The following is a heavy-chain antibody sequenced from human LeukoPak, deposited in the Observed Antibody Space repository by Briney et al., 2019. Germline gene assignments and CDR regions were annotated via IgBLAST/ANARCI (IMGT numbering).Heavy chain of an antibody. D-gene: IGHD6-6*01. V-gene: IGHV3-48*03. J-gene: IGHJ3*02. CDR3: ARLYSSSSGEAFDI. CDR2: IGSSGRSI. CDR1: GFTFSSYE. Sequence: PGGSLRLSCAASGFTFSSYEMNWVRQAPGKGLEWVSYIGSSGRSIYYADSVKGRFTISRDNAKNSLYLQMNSLRAEDTAVYYCARLYSSSSGEAFDIWGQGTMVTVSS.